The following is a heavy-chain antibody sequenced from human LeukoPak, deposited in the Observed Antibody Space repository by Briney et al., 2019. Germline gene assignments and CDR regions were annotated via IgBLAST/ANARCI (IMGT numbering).Heavy chain of an antibody. V-gene: IGHV4-31*03. J-gene: IGHJ4*02. D-gene: IGHD6-13*01. Sequence: SETLSLTCTVSGGSISSGGYYWSWIRQHPGKGLEWIGYIYYSGSTYYNPSLKSRVSISVDTSKNQFSLNLSSVTAADTAVYYCARGIAAAGMYYWGQGTLGTVSA. CDR2: IYYSGST. CDR1: GGSISSGGYY. CDR3: ARGIAAAGMYY.